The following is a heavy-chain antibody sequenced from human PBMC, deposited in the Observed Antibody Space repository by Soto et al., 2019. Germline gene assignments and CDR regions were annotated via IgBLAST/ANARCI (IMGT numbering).Heavy chain of an antibody. D-gene: IGHD6-19*01. V-gene: IGHV4-30-4*01. J-gene: IGHJ5*02. CDR1: GGSISSGDYY. CDR3: ARALRYSSGWYWFDP. Sequence: QVQLQESGPGLVKPSQTLSLTCTVSGGSISSGDYYWSWIRQPPGKGLEWIGYIYYSGSTYYNPSLKSRVTISVDTSKNQFSLKLSSVTAADTTMYYCARALRYSSGWYWFDPWGQGTLVTVSS. CDR2: IYYSGST.